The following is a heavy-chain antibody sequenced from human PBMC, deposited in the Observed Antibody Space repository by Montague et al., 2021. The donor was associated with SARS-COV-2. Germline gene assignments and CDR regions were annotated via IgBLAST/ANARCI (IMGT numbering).Heavy chain of an antibody. J-gene: IGHJ3*01. Sequence: SLRLSCAASGFTVSSNYMSWVHQAPGKGLEWVSVIYSDVSTYYTDSVKGRFTISRDNSKNTLYLQMNSLRAEDTAVYYCARVVTYAFDVWGQGTMVTVSS. CDR2: IYSDVST. V-gene: IGHV3-66*01. CDR1: GFTVSSNY. CDR3: ARVVTYAFDV. D-gene: IGHD4-11*01.